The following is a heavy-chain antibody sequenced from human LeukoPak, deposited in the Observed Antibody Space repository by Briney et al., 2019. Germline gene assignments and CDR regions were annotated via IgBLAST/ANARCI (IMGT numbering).Heavy chain of an antibody. CDR2: ISWNSGSI. Sequence: GGSLRLSCAASGFTFDDYAMHWVRRAPGKGLEWVSGISWNSGSIGYADSVKGRFTISRDNAKNSLYLQMNSLRAEDTALYYCAKDSGPYCTNGVCYIGYFDLWGRGTLVTVSS. V-gene: IGHV3-9*01. J-gene: IGHJ2*01. CDR3: AKDSGPYCTNGVCYIGYFDL. D-gene: IGHD2-8*01. CDR1: GFTFDDYA.